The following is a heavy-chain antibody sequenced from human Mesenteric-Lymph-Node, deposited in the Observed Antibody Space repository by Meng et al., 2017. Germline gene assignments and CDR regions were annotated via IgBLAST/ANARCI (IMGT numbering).Heavy chain of an antibody. J-gene: IGHJ2*01. CDR2: IHHSGSA. Sequence: ELGPALGELHQPPSPTCIVSGGSMSSGNYSWGWIRQPPGKGLEWIGYIHHSGSAYYNPSLKSRVTISVDTSKNQFSLTLRSVTAADSATYYCARGFGRSWRRYWYFDLWGRGTLVTVSS. D-gene: IGHD3-3*01. CDR1: GGSMSSGNYS. CDR3: ARGFGRSWRRYWYFDL. V-gene: IGHV4-30-4*01.